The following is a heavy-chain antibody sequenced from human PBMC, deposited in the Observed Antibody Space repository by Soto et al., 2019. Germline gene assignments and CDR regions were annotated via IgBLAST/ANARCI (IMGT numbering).Heavy chain of an antibody. V-gene: IGHV1-69*13. CDR1: GGTFSSYS. Sequence: GASLKVSCKASGGTFSSYSISWVRQAPGQGLEWMGGIIPIFGTANYAQKFQGRVTITADESTSTAYMELSSLRSEDTAVYYCARDPKYSYGYFDYWGQGTLVTVSA. CDR2: IIPIFGTA. J-gene: IGHJ4*02. D-gene: IGHD5-18*01. CDR3: ARDPKYSYGYFDY.